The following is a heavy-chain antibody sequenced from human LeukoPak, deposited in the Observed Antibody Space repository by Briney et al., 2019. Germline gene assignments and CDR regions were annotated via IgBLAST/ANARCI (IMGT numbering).Heavy chain of an antibody. CDR3: ARDNNFWSGSPYQYGMDV. CDR2: INPNSGGT. Sequence: ASVKFSCKASGYTFTDYYIHWVRQAPGQGLEWMGWINPNSGGTNYAQKFQGRVTMTRDTSTSTVYMELSSLRSEDTAVYYCARDNNFWSGSPYQYGMDVWGQGTTVTVSS. CDR1: GYTFTDYY. D-gene: IGHD3-3*01. J-gene: IGHJ6*02. V-gene: IGHV1-2*02.